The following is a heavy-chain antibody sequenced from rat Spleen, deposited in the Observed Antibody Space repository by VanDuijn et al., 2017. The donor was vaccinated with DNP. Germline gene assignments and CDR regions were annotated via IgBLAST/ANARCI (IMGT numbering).Heavy chain of an antibody. CDR2: IWNHGGT. J-gene: IGHJ2*01. V-gene: IGHV2-47*01. CDR3: ARRSAFFDY. Sequence: QVQLKESGPGLVQPSQSLSLTCTVSGLSLTSNSASWIRQPPGKGLEWMVVIWNHGGTDYNSAIKSRLSISRDTSKGQVFLKMDSLQAEDTAMYFCARRSAFFDYWGQGVMVTVSS. D-gene: IGHD3-2*01. CDR1: GLSLTSNS.